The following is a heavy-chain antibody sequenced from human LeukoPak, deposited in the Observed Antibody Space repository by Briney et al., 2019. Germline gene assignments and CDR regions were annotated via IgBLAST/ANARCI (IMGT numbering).Heavy chain of an antibody. CDR2: ISSSSSYI. D-gene: IGHD6-13*01. CDR3: ARDRGIAAASAHDY. CDR1: GFTVSSNY. V-gene: IGHV3-21*01. Sequence: SGGSLRLSCAAAGFTVSSNYMRWGRQAPGKGLEWGSSISSSSSYIYYADSVKGRFTISRENAKNSLYLQMNSLRAEDTAVYYCARDRGIAAASAHDYSGQGTLGTVSS. J-gene: IGHJ4*02.